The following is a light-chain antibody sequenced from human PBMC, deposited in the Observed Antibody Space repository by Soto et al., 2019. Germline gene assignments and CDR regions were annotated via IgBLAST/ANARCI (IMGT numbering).Light chain of an antibody. CDR1: QSVSSS. V-gene: IGKV3-15*01. Sequence: EILMTQSPATLSVSPGERATLSCRASQSVSSSLAWYQQKPGQPPRLLIYAASIRATGIPARFSGGGSGTEFTLTIRSMQSEDFAVYSCQQYNDWVRSFGQGTKVDIK. J-gene: IGKJ1*01. CDR2: AAS. CDR3: QQYNDWVRS.